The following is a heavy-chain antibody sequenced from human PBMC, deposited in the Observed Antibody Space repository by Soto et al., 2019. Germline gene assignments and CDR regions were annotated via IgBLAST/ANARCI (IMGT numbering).Heavy chain of an antibody. D-gene: IGHD1-26*01. Sequence: GGSLRLSCAASGFTFSNAWMNWVRQAPGKGLEWVGRIKSKSDGGTTDYAAPVQGRFIVSRDDSKNTLYLQMQSLRTEDTAVYYCATDPFSGSYYGFYIWGQGTMVTVSS. CDR3: ATDPFSGSYYGFYI. J-gene: IGHJ3*02. CDR2: IKSKSDGGTT. V-gene: IGHV3-15*01. CDR1: GFTFSNAW.